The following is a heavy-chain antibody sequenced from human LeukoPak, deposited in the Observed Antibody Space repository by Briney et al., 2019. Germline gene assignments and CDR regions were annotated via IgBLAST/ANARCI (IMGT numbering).Heavy chain of an antibody. J-gene: IGHJ3*02. Sequence: ASVKVSCKASRYTFTSYAMNWVRQAPGQGLEWMGGIIPIYSTANYAQKFQGRVTITADESTSTAYMELSSLRSEDTAVYYCARTGPYCSSTSCYSGFGAFDIWGQGTMVTVSS. CDR2: IIPIYSTA. CDR3: ARTGPYCSSTSCYSGFGAFDI. CDR1: RYTFTSYA. D-gene: IGHD2-2*02. V-gene: IGHV1-69*13.